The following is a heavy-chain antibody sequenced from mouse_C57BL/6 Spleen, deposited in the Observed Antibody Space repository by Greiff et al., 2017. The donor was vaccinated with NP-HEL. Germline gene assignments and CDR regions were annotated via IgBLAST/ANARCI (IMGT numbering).Heavy chain of an antibody. CDR1: GYAFSSSW. CDR3: AREDEPPFDY. J-gene: IGHJ2*01. Sequence: VQLQQSGPELVKPGASVKISCKASGYAFSSSWMNWVKQRPGKGLEWIGRIYPGDGDTNYNGKFKGKATLTADKSSSTAYMQLSSLTSEDSAVYFCAREDEPPFDYWGQGTTLTVSS. V-gene: IGHV1-82*01. CDR2: IYPGDGDT.